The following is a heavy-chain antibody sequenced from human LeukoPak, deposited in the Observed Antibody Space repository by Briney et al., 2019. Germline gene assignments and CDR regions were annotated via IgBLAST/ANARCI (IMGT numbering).Heavy chain of an antibody. Sequence: SETLSLTCSVSGGSISSGDCDWGWIRQPPGKGLEWIGTIYSSGSTYYNPSLTSRVSISVDTSKNQFSLKLSSVTAADTAVYYCARGLRGYTYGPFEDWGQGTQVTVSS. D-gene: IGHD5-18*01. CDR3: ARGLRGYTYGPFED. CDR2: IYSSGST. J-gene: IGHJ4*02. CDR1: GGSISSGDCD. V-gene: IGHV4-39*07.